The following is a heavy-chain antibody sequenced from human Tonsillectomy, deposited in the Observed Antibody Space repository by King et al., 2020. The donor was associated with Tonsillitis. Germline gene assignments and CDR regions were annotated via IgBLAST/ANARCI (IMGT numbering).Heavy chain of an antibody. V-gene: IGHV4-38-2*01. D-gene: IGHD3-10*01. Sequence: VQLQESGPGLVKPSETLSLTCAVSGYSISSGYYWGWIRQPPGKGLEWIGSIYHSGSTYYNPSLKSRVTISVDTSKNQFSLKLSSVTAADTARYYCARCPGGMVRGPSDYWGQGTLVTVSS. CDR1: GYSISSGYY. CDR2: IYHSGST. CDR3: ARCPGGMVRGPSDY. J-gene: IGHJ4*02.